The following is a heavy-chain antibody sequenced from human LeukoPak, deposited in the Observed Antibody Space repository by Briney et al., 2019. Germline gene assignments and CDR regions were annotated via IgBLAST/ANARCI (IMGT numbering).Heavy chain of an antibody. J-gene: IGHJ5*02. D-gene: IGHD3-22*01. CDR1: GFTFSSYG. V-gene: IGHV3-30*19. CDR3: ARVRYHDSSDYYSWFDP. CDR2: ISYDGSNK. Sequence: GGSLRLSCAASGFTFSSYGMHWVRQAPGKGLEWVAVISYDGSNKYYADSVKGRFTISRDNSKNTLYLQMNSLRAEGTAVYYCARVRYHDSSDYYSWFDPWGQGTLVTVSS.